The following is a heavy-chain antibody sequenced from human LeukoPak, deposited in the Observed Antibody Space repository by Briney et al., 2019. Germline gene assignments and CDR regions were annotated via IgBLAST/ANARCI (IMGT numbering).Heavy chain of an antibody. Sequence: PSETLSLTCTVSSGSINTSNYYWGWIRQPPGKGLEWIGNIFYRGGTYYSPSLKSRVTISLDTSRNQFSLKLSSVTAADTAVYYCARVGAQTTDFDYWGQGTLVTVSS. J-gene: IGHJ4*02. CDR1: SGSINTSNYY. CDR3: ARVGAQTTDFDY. V-gene: IGHV4-39*07. D-gene: IGHD3-16*01. CDR2: IFYRGGT.